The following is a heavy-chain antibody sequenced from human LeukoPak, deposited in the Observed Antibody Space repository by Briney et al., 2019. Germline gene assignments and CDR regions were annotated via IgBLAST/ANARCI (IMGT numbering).Heavy chain of an antibody. CDR3: ARDVYSSGWYFDY. CDR2: IRYDGSNK. V-gene: IGHV3-30*02. CDR1: GFTFSSYG. D-gene: IGHD6-19*01. Sequence: GGSLRLSCAASGFTFSSYGMHWVRQAPGKGLEWVAFIRYDGSNKYYTDSVKGRFTISRDNSKNTLYLEMNSLRAEDTAVYYCARDVYSSGWYFDYWGQGTLVTVSS. J-gene: IGHJ4*02.